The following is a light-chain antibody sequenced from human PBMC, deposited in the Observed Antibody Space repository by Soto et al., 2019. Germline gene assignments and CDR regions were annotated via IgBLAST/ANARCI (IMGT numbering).Light chain of an antibody. Sequence: IVMTQSPATLSVSPGERATLSCRASQSVSSSYLAWYQQKPGQAPRLLIYGASSRATGIPDRFSGSGSGTDFTLTISRREAEEFAVYYCQQYGSSPTWTFGQGTKVDIK. CDR2: GAS. CDR1: QSVSSSY. CDR3: QQYGSSPTWT. J-gene: IGKJ1*01. V-gene: IGKV3-20*01.